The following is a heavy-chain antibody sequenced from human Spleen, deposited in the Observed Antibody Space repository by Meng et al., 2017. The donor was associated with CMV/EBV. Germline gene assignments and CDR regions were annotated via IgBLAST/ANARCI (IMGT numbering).Heavy chain of an antibody. J-gene: IGHJ4*02. V-gene: IGHV3-23*01. Sequence: GESLKISCAASGFTFSSYSMNWVRQAPGKGLEWVSAISGSGSSTYYADSVKGRFTISRDNSKNTLYLQMNSLRAEDTAVYYCARAPSPFAELVPYFDYWGQGTLVTVSS. CDR1: GFTFSSYS. D-gene: IGHD6-13*01. CDR2: ISGSGSST. CDR3: ARAPSPFAELVPYFDY.